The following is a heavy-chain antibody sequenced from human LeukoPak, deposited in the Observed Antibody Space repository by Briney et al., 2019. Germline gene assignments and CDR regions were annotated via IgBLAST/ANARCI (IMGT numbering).Heavy chain of an antibody. CDR2: IYYSGST. J-gene: IGHJ4*02. CDR1: GGSISSYY. V-gene: IGHV4-59*01. CDR3: ARGSYSVDY. D-gene: IGHD1-26*01. Sequence: SETLSLTCTVSGGSISSYYWSWIRQPPGKGLEWIGYIYYSGSTNYNPSLKSRVTISVDSSKNQFSLKLSSVTAADTAVYYCARGSYSVDYWGQGTLVTVSS.